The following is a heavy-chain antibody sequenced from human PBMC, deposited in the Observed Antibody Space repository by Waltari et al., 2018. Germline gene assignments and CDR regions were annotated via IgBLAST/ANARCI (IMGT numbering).Heavy chain of an antibody. CDR1: GGSISSSNW. D-gene: IGHD6-13*01. CDR3: ARAAAGLYYYYYGMDV. J-gene: IGHJ6*02. V-gene: IGHV4-4*02. CDR2: IYHSGSS. Sequence: QVQLQESGPGLVKPSGTLSLTCAVSGGSISSSNWWSWVRQPPGKGLEWLGEIYHSGSSNCNPTLKSRVTISVDKSKNQLSLKLSSVTAADTAVYYCARAAAGLYYYYYGMDVWGQGTTVTVSS.